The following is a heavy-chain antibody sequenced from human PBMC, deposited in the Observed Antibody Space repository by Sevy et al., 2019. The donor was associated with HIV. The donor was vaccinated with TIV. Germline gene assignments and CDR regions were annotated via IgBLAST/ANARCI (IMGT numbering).Heavy chain of an antibody. Sequence: GGSLRLSCVASGFTFSSYGMSWVRQAPGEGLECVSDISGSGGSTYYANSVRGRFTISRDNSKNTLYLQMNSVRADDTAVYYCAKETIRGTYNWFDPWGQGTLVTVSS. V-gene: IGHV3-23*01. J-gene: IGHJ5*02. CDR1: GFTFSSYG. CDR3: AKETIRGTYNWFDP. CDR2: ISGSGGST. D-gene: IGHD3-10*01.